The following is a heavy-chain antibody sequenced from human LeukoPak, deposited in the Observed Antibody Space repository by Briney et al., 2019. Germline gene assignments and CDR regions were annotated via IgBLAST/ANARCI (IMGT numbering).Heavy chain of an antibody. D-gene: IGHD3-22*01. CDR2: IYHSGST. CDR3: XXXXXIVVXXFDY. J-gene: IGHJ4*02. Sequence: SETLSLTCTVSGYSISSGYYWGWIRQPPGKGLEWIGSIYHSGSTYYNPSLKSRVTISVDTSKNQFSLKLSSVTAADTAVYYCXXXXXIVVXXFDYWGQGTLVTVSS. V-gene: IGHV4-38-2*02. CDR1: GYSISSGYY.